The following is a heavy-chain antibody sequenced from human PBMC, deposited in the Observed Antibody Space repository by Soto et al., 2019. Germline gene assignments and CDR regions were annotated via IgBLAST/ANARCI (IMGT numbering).Heavy chain of an antibody. V-gene: IGHV5-51*01. CDR3: ARHDTGSPGVTTGDYYYYYGMDV. CDR2: IYPGDSDT. CDR1: GYSFTSYW. Sequence: PGESLKISCKGSGYSFTSYWIGWVRQMPGKGLEWMGIIYPGDSDTRYSPSFQGQVTISADKSISTAYLQWSSLKASDTAMYYCARHDTGSPGVTTGDYYYYYGMDVWGQGTTVTVSS. D-gene: IGHD4-17*01. J-gene: IGHJ6*02.